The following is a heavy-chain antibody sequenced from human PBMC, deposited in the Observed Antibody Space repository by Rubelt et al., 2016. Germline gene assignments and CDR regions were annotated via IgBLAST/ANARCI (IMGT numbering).Heavy chain of an antibody. CDR1: GGSVSSGSYY. D-gene: IGHD1-26*01. CDR2: IYYSWTT. V-gene: IGHV4-61*03. J-gene: IGHJ4*02. CDR3: ARDRGGSFTTSFDS. Sequence: QVQLPESGPGLVKPSETLSLTCTVSGGSVSSGSYYWSWIRQPPGKGLEWIGSIYYSWTTSYNPSLKNPVTISVDTSKNLLSRKLNSVTAADTAVYYCARDRGGSFTTSFDSWGQGTLVTVSS.